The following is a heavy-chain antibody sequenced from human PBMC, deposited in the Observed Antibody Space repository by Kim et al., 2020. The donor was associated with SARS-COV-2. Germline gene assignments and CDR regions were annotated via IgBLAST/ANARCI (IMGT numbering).Heavy chain of an antibody. Sequence: GGSLRLSCAASGFTFSGSTMHWVRQASGKGLEWVGRIRSKANSYATAYSASVKGRITIPRDDSQNTAYLQMNSLKTEDTAVYYCTRVNPISGGWYDAFDIWGQGTLVTVSS. CDR1: GFTFSGST. V-gene: IGHV3-73*01. J-gene: IGHJ3*02. CDR3: TRVNPISGGWYDAFDI. D-gene: IGHD6-19*01. CDR2: IRSKANSYAT.